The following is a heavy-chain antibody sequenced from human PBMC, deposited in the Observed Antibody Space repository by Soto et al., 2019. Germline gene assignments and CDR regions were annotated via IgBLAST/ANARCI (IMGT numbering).Heavy chain of an antibody. D-gene: IGHD3-22*01. CDR1: GYTFNGYY. J-gene: IGHJ6*02. V-gene: IGHV1-2*04. CDR3: ARDLGRYYYDSSGYPHRAYYYGMDV. Sequence: ASVKVSCKASGYTFNGYYMHWVRQAPGQGLEWMGWINPNSGGTNYAQKFQGWVTMTRDTSISTAYMELSRLRSDDTAVYYCARDLGRYYYDSSGYPHRAYYYGMDVWGQGTTVTVSS. CDR2: INPNSGGT.